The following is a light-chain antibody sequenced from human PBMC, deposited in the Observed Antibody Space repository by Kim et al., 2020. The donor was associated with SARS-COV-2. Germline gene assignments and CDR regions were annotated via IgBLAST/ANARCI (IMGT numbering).Light chain of an antibody. Sequence: VSPGQTASISCSGDKLGDKYACWYQQKPGLSPVLVIYQDNKRPSGIPERFSGSNSGNTATLTISGTQAMDEADYYCQAWDRHTYVFGTGTKVTVL. CDR3: QAWDRHTYV. CDR2: QDN. V-gene: IGLV3-1*01. CDR1: KLGDKY. J-gene: IGLJ1*01.